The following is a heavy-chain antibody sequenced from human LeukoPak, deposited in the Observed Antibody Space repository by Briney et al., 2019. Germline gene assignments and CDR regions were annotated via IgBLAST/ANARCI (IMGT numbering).Heavy chain of an antibody. CDR1: GGSISSYY. D-gene: IGHD5-18*01. V-gene: IGHV4-59*01. CDR3: ARFKGGYNYGLDY. Sequence: PSETLSLTCTVSGGSISSYYWSWIRQPPGKGLEWIGYIYYSGSTNYNPSLKSRVTISVDTSKNQFSLKLSSVTAADTAVHYCARFKGGYNYGLDYWGQGTLVTVSS. J-gene: IGHJ4*02. CDR2: IYYSGST.